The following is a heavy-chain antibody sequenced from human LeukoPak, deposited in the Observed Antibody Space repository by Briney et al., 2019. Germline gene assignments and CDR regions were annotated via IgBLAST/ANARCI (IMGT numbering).Heavy chain of an antibody. CDR1: GYTLTELS. CDR2: FDPEDGET. D-gene: IGHD5-18*01. J-gene: IGHJ4*02. CDR3: ATDLGLSREYVDTAIGNQGFDY. V-gene: IGHV1-24*01. Sequence: ASVKVSCKVSGYTLTELSIHWVRQAPGKGLEWMGGFDPEDGETIYAQKFQGRVTMTEDTSTDTASMELSSLRSEDTAVYYCATDLGLSREYVDTAIGNQGFDYWGQGTLVTVSS.